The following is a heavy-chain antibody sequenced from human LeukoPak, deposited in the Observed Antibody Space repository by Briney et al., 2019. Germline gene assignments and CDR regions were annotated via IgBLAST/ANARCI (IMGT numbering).Heavy chain of an antibody. CDR1: GYTFTSYG. J-gene: IGHJ4*02. CDR2: ISAYNGNT. D-gene: IGHD3-10*01. CDR3: ARAKSYGSGSYPGAY. Sequence: ASVKVSCKASGYTFTSYGISWVRQAPGQGLEWMGWISAYNGNTNYAQKLQGRVTMTTDTSTSTAYMELRSLRSDDTAVYYCARAKSYGSGSYPGAYWGQGTLVTVYS. V-gene: IGHV1-18*01.